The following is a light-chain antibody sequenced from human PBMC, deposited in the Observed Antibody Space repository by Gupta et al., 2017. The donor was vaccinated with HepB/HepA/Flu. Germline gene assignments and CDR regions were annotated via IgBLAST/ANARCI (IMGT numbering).Light chain of an antibody. CDR1: QSVSSY. J-gene: IGKJ1*01. Sequence: ILLTQPPATLPLSPGDRATLTCRASQSVSSYVAGYQQKPGHAPTLLIYDASNRATGVPARFSGSGSGTDFTLTISSLEPEDFAVYYCQQRSNRLHWTFGQGTKVEIK. CDR2: DAS. V-gene: IGKV3-11*01. CDR3: QQRSNRLHWT.